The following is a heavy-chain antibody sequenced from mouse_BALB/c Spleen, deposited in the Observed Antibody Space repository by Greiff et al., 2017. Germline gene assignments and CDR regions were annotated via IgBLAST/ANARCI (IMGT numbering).Heavy chain of an antibody. Sequence: VQLQESGAELARPGASVKLSCKASGYTFTDYYINWVKQRTGQGLEWIGEIYPGSGNTYYNEKFKGKATLTADKSSSTAYMQLSSLTSEDSAVYFCARERSSGYDYWGQGTTLTVSS. CDR1: GYTFTDYY. CDR2: IYPGSGNT. CDR3: ARERSSGYDY. D-gene: IGHD3-1*01. V-gene: IGHV1-77*01. J-gene: IGHJ2*01.